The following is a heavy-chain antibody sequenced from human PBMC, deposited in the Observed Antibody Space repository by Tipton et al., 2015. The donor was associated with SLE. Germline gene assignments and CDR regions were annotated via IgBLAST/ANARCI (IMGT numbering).Heavy chain of an antibody. CDR1: GGSFSGYY. Sequence: TLSLTCAVYGGSFSGYYWSWIRQPPGKGLEWIGEINRRGSTNYNPSLKSRVTISVDTSKKQFSLRLSSVTAADTAVYYCARGIRDIVLEPAAIQEATVRTGAFDVWGRGTIVNVSS. D-gene: IGHD2-2*01. J-gene: IGHJ3*01. CDR2: INRRGST. CDR3: ARGIRDIVLEPAAIQEATVRTGAFDV. V-gene: IGHV4-34*01.